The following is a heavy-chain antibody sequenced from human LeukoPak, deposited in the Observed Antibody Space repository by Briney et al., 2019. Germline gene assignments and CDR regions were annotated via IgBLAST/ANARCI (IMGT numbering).Heavy chain of an antibody. Sequence: PSETLSLTCTVSGGSISSYYWSWIRQPPGKGLEWIGYIYYSGTTNYNPSLKSRVTISVDTSKNQFSLKLSSVTAADTAVYYCARGYDYPRSRYYYYYGMDVWGQGTTVTVSS. J-gene: IGHJ6*02. CDR3: ARGYDYPRSRYYYYYGMDV. CDR1: GGSISSYY. D-gene: IGHD1-1*01. CDR2: IYYSGTT. V-gene: IGHV4-59*12.